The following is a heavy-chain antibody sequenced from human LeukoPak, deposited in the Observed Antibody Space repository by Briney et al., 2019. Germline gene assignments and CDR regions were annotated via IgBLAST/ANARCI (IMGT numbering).Heavy chain of an antibody. CDR2: IYTSGST. V-gene: IGHV4-4*07. CDR3: ARTSVIPSFHYMDV. D-gene: IGHD3-16*02. Sequence: PSETLSLTCTVSGGSISSYYWSWIRQPAGKGLEWIGRIYTSGSTNYNPSLKSRVTMSVDTSKNQFSLKLSSVTAADTAVYYCARTSVIPSFHYMDVWGKGTTVTVSS. CDR1: GGSISSYY. J-gene: IGHJ6*03.